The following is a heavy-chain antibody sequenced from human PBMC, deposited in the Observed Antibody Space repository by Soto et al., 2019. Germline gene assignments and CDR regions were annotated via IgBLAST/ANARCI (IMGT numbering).Heavy chain of an antibody. Sequence: PSVKVSCKASGYTFTSYAMHWVRQAPGQRLEWMGWINAGNGNTKYSQKFQGRVTITRDTSASTAYMELSSLRSEDTAVYYCASSFSNSALTDHCYYGMDVWGQGTTVTVSS. V-gene: IGHV1-3*01. CDR1: GYTFTSYA. J-gene: IGHJ6*02. CDR2: INAGNGNT. D-gene: IGHD4-4*01. CDR3: ASSFSNSALTDHCYYGMDV.